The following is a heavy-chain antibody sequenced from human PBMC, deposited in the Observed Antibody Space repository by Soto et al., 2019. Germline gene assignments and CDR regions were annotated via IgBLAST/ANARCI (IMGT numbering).Heavy chain of an antibody. V-gene: IGHV3-33*01. J-gene: IGHJ4*02. CDR3: ARDGVGGTVFFGYLDY. D-gene: IGHD1-26*01. CDR1: EIIFSGYG. Sequence: QVQLVESGGGVVQPGRSLRLSCAVSEIIFSGYGMHWVRQAPGKGLEWVAVIRFDGSNIHYADSVKGRFTISRDKSKNTLYLDMDSLRADDTAVYYCARDGVGGTVFFGYLDYWGQGALVTVSS. CDR2: IRFDGSNI.